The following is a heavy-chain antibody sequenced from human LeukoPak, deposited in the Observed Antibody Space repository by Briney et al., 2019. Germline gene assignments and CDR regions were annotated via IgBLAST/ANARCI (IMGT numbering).Heavy chain of an antibody. CDR3: ARSAWELLRWGWGYYFDY. CDR1: GGSISSYY. Sequence: PSETLSLTCTVSGGSISSYYWSWIRQPAGKGLEWIGRIYTSGSTNYNPSLKSRVTMSVDTSKNQFSLKLSSVTAADTAVYYCARSAWELLRWGWGYYFDYWGQGTLVTVSS. D-gene: IGHD1-26*01. J-gene: IGHJ4*02. V-gene: IGHV4-4*07. CDR2: IYTSGST.